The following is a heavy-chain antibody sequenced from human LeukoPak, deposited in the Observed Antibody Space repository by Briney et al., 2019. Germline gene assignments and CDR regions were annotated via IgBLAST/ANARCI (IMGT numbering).Heavy chain of an antibody. Sequence: SVKVSCKASGGTFSSYAISWVRQAPGQGLEWMGRIIPILGIANYAQKFQGRVTITADKSTSTAYMELSSLRSEDTAVYYRVTAGYANWFDPWGQGTLVVVSS. V-gene: IGHV1-69*04. CDR2: IIPILGIA. J-gene: IGHJ5*02. D-gene: IGHD2-8*01. CDR3: VTAGYANWFDP. CDR1: GGTFSSYA.